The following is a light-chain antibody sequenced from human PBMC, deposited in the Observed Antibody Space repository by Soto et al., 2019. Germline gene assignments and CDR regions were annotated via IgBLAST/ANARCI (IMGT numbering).Light chain of an antibody. CDR1: QSVSNNY. V-gene: IGKV3-20*01. Sequence: EVVLTQSPGTLSLSPGERATLSCRASQSVSNNYLAWYQQRPGQAPRLLIYTASKRLTGIPDRFRGSGSGTDFTLTISRLEPEDFAVYYCQHYGYPQWTFGQGTKVDIK. J-gene: IGKJ1*01. CDR2: TAS. CDR3: QHYGYPQWT.